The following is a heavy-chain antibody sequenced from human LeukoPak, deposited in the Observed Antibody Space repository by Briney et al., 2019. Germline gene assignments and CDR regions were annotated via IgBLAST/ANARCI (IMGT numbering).Heavy chain of an antibody. J-gene: IGHJ4*02. D-gene: IGHD5-24*01. Sequence: GGSLRLSCAASGFTFSSYSMNWVRQAPGKGLEWVSSISSSGSYIYYADSVKGRFTISRDNAKNSLYLQMNSLRAEDTAVYYCARAEVEMATIFFDYWGQGTLVTVSS. CDR2: ISSSGSYI. CDR1: GFTFSSYS. V-gene: IGHV3-21*01. CDR3: ARAEVEMATIFFDY.